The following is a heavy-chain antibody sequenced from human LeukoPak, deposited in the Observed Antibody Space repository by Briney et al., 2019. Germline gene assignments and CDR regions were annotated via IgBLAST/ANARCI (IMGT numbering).Heavy chain of an antibody. CDR1: GYTFTTYY. Sequence: ASVKVSCKASGYTFTTYYMHWVRHAPGQGLEWMGIINPSGGSTSYAQKFQGRVTMTRDTSTSTVYMELSSLRFEDTAVYYCARSDYCSSTSCYMHYWGQGTLVTVSS. CDR2: INPSGGST. V-gene: IGHV1-46*01. CDR3: ARSDYCSSTSCYMHY. D-gene: IGHD2-2*02. J-gene: IGHJ4*02.